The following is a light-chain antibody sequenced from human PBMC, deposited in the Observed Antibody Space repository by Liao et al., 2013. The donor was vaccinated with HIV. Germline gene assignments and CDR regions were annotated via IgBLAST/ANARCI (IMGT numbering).Light chain of an antibody. Sequence: YVLTQPPSVSAALGVTAKITCGGNNIGIKNVHWYQQKPGQAPVLLIYKDSERPSGIPERFSGSTSGTRVTLTISGVQAGDEADYFCQSLDNSGAVVFGGGTKLTV. CDR2: KDS. CDR1: NIGIKN. CDR3: QSLDNSGAVV. V-gene: IGLV3-25*03. J-gene: IGLJ3*02.